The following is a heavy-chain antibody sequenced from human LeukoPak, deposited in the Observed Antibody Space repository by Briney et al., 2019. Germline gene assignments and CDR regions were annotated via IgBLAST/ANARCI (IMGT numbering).Heavy chain of an antibody. D-gene: IGHD3-10*01. Sequence: SETLSLTCTVSGGSISSGDYYWSWIRQPAGKGLEWIGRIYTSGSTNYNPSLKSRVTMSVGTSKNQFSLKLSSVTAADTAVYYCARVSLVRGAPDYYFDYWGQGTLVTVSS. CDR1: GGSISSGDYY. CDR2: IYTSGST. J-gene: IGHJ4*02. CDR3: ARVSLVRGAPDYYFDY. V-gene: IGHV4-61*02.